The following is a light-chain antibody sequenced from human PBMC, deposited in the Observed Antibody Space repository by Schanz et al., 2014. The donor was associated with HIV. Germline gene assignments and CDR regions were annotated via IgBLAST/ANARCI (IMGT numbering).Light chain of an antibody. J-gene: IGLJ3*02. CDR1: SSNIGAGFD. Sequence: QSVLTQPPSASGTPGQRVTISCTGSSSNIGAGFDVHWYQLLPGTAPKLLIFDNTNRPSGVPDRFAGSKSGNTASLTVSGLQAEDEAHYYCQSYDSSLSSVVFGGGTKVTVL. CDR2: DNT. CDR3: QSYDSSLSSVV. V-gene: IGLV1-40*01.